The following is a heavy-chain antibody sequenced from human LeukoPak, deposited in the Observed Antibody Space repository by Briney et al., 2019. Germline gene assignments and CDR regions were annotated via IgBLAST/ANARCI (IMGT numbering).Heavy chain of an antibody. V-gene: IGHV4-61*02. J-gene: IGHJ6*02. CDR1: GASITSGSYY. CDR3: ARDYNWNYVAMDV. D-gene: IGHD1-7*01. Sequence: SETLSLTCTVSGASITSGSYYWSWIRQPAGKGLEWIGRISGNTNYNPSLRSRVTISVDTSKNQFSLKLTSVTAADTAVYYCARDYNWNYVAMDVWGQGTTVTASS. CDR2: ISGNT.